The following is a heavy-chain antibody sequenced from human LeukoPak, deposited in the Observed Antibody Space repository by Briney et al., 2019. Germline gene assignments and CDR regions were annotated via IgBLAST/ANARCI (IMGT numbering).Heavy chain of an antibody. CDR2: IYYSGST. D-gene: IGHD3-10*01. Sequence: SETLSLTCTVSGGSISSYYWSWIRQPPGKGLEWIGYIYYSGSTNYNPSLKSRVTMSVDTSKNQFSLKLSSVTAADTAVYYCARDLGGGYFNAFDIWGQGTMVTVSS. V-gene: IGHV4-59*01. CDR3: ARDLGGGYFNAFDI. J-gene: IGHJ3*02. CDR1: GGSISSYY.